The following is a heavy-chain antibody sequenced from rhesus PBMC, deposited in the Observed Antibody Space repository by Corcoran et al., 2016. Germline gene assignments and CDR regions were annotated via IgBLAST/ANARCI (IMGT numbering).Heavy chain of an antibody. D-gene: IGHD5-24*01. CDR1: GGSIRSIHW. J-gene: IGHJ2*01. Sequence: QVPLQESAPGLVKPSETLSLTCAVSGGSIRSIHWWSWLPPPTGTGLEGIGYISGSRGSTDYNPSLKSRVTRSTDTAKNQFSLKLSSVTAADTAVYYCARADTRYWDFDLWGPGTPITISS. V-gene: IGHV4-65*01. CDR3: ARADTRYWDFDL. CDR2: ISGSRGST.